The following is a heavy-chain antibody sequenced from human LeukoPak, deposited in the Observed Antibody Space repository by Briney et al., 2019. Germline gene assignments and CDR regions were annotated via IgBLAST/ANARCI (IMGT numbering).Heavy chain of an antibody. V-gene: IGHV4-38-2*01. J-gene: IGHJ5*02. D-gene: IGHD2-21*02. CDR2: IYHSGSP. CDR1: GYSNSIGDY. CDR3: ARNTTEVVTAKWFDP. Sequence: SETLSLTCAVSGYSNSIGDYWGWIRQPPGKGLEWIGRIYHSGSPHYNPSLKSRVTISVDTPKNQFSLKLSSVTAADTAVYYCARNTTEVVTAKWFDPWGQGTLVTVSS.